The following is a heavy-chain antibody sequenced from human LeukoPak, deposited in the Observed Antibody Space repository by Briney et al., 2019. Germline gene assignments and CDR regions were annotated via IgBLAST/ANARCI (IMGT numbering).Heavy chain of an antibody. Sequence: ASVKVSCKASGYTFTGYYIHWVRQAPGQGLEWMGWINPNSGGTDYAQKFQGSVTMTRDTSISTAYMELSSLRSDDTAVYYCATGVGATPGDAFDIWGQGTMVTVSS. CDR3: ATGVGATPGDAFDI. D-gene: IGHD1-26*01. CDR1: GYTFTGYY. J-gene: IGHJ3*02. CDR2: INPNSGGT. V-gene: IGHV1-2*02.